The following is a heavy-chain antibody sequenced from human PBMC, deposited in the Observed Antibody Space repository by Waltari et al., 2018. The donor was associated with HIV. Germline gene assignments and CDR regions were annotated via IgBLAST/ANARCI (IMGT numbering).Heavy chain of an antibody. V-gene: IGHV3-48*02. D-gene: IGHD4-17*01. Sequence: EVQLVESGGGLVQPGGSLRLSCAASGFTFRSYSMNWVRQAPGKGLEWVSYISSSSSTIYYADSVKGRFTISRDNAKNSLYLQMNSLRDEDTAVYYCAGGLMTTSPTWGQGTLVTVSS. J-gene: IGHJ5*02. CDR1: GFTFRSYS. CDR2: ISSSSSTI. CDR3: AGGLMTTSPT.